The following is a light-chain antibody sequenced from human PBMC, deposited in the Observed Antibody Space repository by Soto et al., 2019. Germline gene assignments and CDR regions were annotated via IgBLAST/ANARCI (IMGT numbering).Light chain of an antibody. V-gene: IGKV3-20*01. CDR2: DAS. Sequence: EIVLTQSPGTLSLSPGEGATLSCRASQSVSGTYLAWYQQKPGHPPRLLIYDASSRATGIPDRFSGSGSGTDFTLTISRLEPEDFAVYYCHQYGSSPLTFGQGTKVEIK. J-gene: IGKJ1*01. CDR1: QSVSGTY. CDR3: HQYGSSPLT.